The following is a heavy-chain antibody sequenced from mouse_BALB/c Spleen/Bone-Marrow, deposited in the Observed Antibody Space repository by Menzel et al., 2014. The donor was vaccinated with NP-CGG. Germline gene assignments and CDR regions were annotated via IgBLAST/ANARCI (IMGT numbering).Heavy chain of an antibody. D-gene: IGHD1-1*01. CDR1: GFDFSRYW. CDR2: INPDSSTI. J-gene: IGHJ1*01. CDR3: ARLNYYGNLFV. V-gene: IGHV4-1*02. Sequence: EVQRVESGGGLVQPGGSLKLSCAASGFDFSRYWMSWVRQAPGKGLEWIGEINPDSSTINYTPSLKDKFIISRDNAKNTLYLRMSKVRSEGTALYYCARLNYYGNLFVWGAGTTVTVSS.